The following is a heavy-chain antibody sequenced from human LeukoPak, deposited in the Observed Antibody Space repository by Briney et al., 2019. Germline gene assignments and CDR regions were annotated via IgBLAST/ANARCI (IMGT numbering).Heavy chain of an antibody. V-gene: IGHV3-30*04. J-gene: IGHJ6*02. Sequence: GGSLRLSCAASGFTFSSYAMHWVRQAPGKGLEWVAVISYDGSNKYYADSAKGRFTISRDNSKNTLYLQMNSLRAEDTAVYYCAKDRSGWSMGSPYYGMDLWGQGTTVTVSS. CDR2: ISYDGSNK. D-gene: IGHD6-19*01. CDR3: AKDRSGWSMGSPYYGMDL. CDR1: GFTFSSYA.